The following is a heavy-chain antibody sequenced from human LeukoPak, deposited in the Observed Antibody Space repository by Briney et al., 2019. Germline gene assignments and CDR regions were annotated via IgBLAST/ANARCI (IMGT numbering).Heavy chain of an antibody. Sequence: SETLSLTCAVYGGSFSGYYWSWIRQPPGKGLEWIGEINHSGSANYNPSLKSRVAISLDTSKNQFSLKLSSVTAADTAVYYCARGQGTVTTHWGQGTLVTVSS. J-gene: IGHJ4*02. CDR1: GGSFSGYY. CDR2: INHSGSA. V-gene: IGHV4-34*01. D-gene: IGHD4-17*01. CDR3: ARGQGTVTTH.